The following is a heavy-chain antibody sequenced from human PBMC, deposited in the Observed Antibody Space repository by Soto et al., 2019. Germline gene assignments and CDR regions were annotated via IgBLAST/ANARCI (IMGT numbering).Heavy chain of an antibody. V-gene: IGHV1-18*01. CDR3: ARDPISRSSLSVKGPNYYYYGMDV. J-gene: IGHJ6*02. CDR1: GYTFTSYG. CDR2: GSAYNGNT. Sequence: GPVKGSCKASGYTFTSYGISRVRQAPGQRPGWGGWGSAYNGNTNYAQKLQGRVTMTTDTSTSTAYMELRSLRSDDTAVYYCARDPISRSSLSVKGPNYYYYGMDVWGQGTTVTVSS. D-gene: IGHD3-16*02.